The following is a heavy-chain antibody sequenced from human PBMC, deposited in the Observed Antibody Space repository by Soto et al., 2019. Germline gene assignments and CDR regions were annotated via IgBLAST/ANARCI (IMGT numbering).Heavy chain of an antibody. J-gene: IGHJ4*02. V-gene: IGHV1-69*13. CDR1: GYTFTSYG. D-gene: IGHD4-17*01. Sequence: SVKVSCKASGYTFTSYGISWVRQAPGQGLEWMGGIIPIFGTANYAQKFQGRVTITADESTSTAYMELSSLRSEDTAVYYCARESEDYGAVRAYWGQGTLVTVSS. CDR2: IIPIFGTA. CDR3: ARESEDYGAVRAY.